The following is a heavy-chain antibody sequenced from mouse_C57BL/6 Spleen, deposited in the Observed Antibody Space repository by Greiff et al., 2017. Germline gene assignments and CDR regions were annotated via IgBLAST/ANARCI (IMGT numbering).Heavy chain of an antibody. J-gene: IGHJ2*01. CDR2: IYPRSGNP. CDR3: ARKSEDYTTVVPYYFDY. D-gene: IGHD1-1*01. Sequence: VQLQQSGAELARPGASVKLSCKASGYTFTSYGIRWVKQRTGPGLEWIGEIYPRSGNPYYNEKFKGKDTLTADKSSSTTYMELRSLTSEDYAVYFCARKSEDYTTVVPYYFDYWGQGTTLTVSS. CDR1: GYTFTSYG. V-gene: IGHV1-81*01.